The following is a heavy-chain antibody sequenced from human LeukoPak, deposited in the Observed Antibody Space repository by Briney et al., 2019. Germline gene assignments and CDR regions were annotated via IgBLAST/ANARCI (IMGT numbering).Heavy chain of an antibody. D-gene: IGHD3-3*01. CDR2: ISDDGVRT. CDR3: AKHLRDVLRFVEWPSENRKYDDNYINA. J-gene: IGHJ6*03. CDR1: GFTFNNQA. Sequence: GGSLRLSCAGSGFTFNNQAMTWVRQAPGQGLEWVSSISDDGVRTYTADSLRGRFTISRDNSENTVYLQMNSLRVEDTAVYYCAKHLRDVLRFVEWPSENRKYDDNYINAWGSGTTVTVSS. V-gene: IGHV3-23*01.